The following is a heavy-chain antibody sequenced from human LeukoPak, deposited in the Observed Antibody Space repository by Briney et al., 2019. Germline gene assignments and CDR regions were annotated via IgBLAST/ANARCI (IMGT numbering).Heavy chain of an antibody. Sequence: PGQSLRLSCTGSGFTFGAHSMAWVRQAPGKGPEWVGFIRGKAYSGATGYTASVKGRFTISRDDSKSIVYLQMNSLRTEDTAVYYCICLTDPFDYWGQGSLVTVSS. J-gene: IGHJ4*02. CDR1: GFTFGAHS. CDR2: IRGKAYSGAT. V-gene: IGHV3-49*04. CDR3: ICLTDPFDY.